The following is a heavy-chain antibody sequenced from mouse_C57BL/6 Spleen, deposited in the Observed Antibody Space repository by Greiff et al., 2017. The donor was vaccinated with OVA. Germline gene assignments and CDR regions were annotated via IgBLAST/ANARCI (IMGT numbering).Heavy chain of an antibody. CDR3: TGRDYPAWFAY. D-gene: IGHD5-5*01. CDR1: GYTFTDYE. Sequence: VQLQESGAELVRPGASVTLSCKASGYTFTDYEMHWVKQTPVHGLEWIGAIDPETGGTAYHQKFKGKAILTADKSSSTAYMELRSLTSEDSAVYYCTGRDYPAWFAYWGQGTLVTVSA. J-gene: IGHJ3*01. CDR2: IDPETGGT. V-gene: IGHV1-15*01.